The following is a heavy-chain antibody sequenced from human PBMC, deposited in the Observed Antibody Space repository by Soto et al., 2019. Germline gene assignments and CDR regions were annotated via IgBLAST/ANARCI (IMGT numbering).Heavy chain of an antibody. Sequence: DVQLVESGGGLVKPGGSLRLSCAASGLAFTNAWMNWVRQAPGKGLEWVGRIKNKADGGTTDFAAPVQGRFTISRDDSKNTLYLQMNSLKTEDTAIYYCTTGVGYWGQGTLVTVSS. CDR1: GLAFTNAW. V-gene: IGHV3-15*07. CDR2: IKNKADGGTT. CDR3: TTGVGY. J-gene: IGHJ4*02.